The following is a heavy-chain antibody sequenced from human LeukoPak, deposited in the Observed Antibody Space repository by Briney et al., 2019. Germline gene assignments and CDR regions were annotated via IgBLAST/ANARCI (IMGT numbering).Heavy chain of an antibody. D-gene: IGHD3-3*01. V-gene: IGHV1-8*02. CDR1: GYTFTGYY. J-gene: IGHJ6*02. CDR3: ARRAYDFWSGSYYYYYGMDV. CDR2: INPNSGNT. Sequence: ASVKVSCKASGYTFTGYYMHWVRQAPGQGLEWMGWINPNSGNTGYAQKFQGRVTMTRNTSISTAYMELSSLRSEDTAVYYCARRAYDFWSGSYYYYYGMDVWGQGTTVTVSS.